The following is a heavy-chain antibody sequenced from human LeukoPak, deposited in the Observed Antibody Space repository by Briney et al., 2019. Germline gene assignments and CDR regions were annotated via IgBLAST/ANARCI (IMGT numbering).Heavy chain of an antibody. J-gene: IGHJ5*02. CDR3: AKDQNTGYANNWFDP. Sequence: ASVKVSCKASGYCVTGYFIHWVRQSPGQGLEWMGWINPNNGGTNFAQKFPGRVTMTRDTSISTASMELSRLRSDDTAIYYCAKDQNTGYANNWFDPWGQGTLVTVSS. D-gene: IGHD5-12*01. CDR1: GYCVTGYF. CDR2: INPNNGGT. V-gene: IGHV1-2*02.